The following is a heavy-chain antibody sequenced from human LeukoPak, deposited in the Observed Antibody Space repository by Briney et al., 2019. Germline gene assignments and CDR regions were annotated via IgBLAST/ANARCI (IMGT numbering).Heavy chain of an antibody. CDR3: ATFTRPSTFFDY. J-gene: IGHJ4*02. CDR2: FDPEDGET. CDR1: GYTLTELS. Sequence: ASVEVSCKVSGYTLTELSMHWVRQAPGKGLEWMGGFDPEDGETIYAQKFQGRVTMTEDTSTDTAYMELSSLRSEDTAVYYCATFTRPSTFFDYWGQGTLVTVSS. D-gene: IGHD3-16*01. V-gene: IGHV1-24*01.